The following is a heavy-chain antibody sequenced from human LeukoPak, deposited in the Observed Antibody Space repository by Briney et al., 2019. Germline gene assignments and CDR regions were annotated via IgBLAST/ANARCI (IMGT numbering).Heavy chain of an antibody. D-gene: IGHD4/OR15-4a*01. Sequence: PGGSLRLSCVVSGVSFSKYWMTWVRQAPGKGLEWVANINEDGSEKNYVDSVKGRFSISRDDARNSLSLEMNSLRAEDTAVYYGAREXNRVVLTAPLQYWGQGTLVTVSS. J-gene: IGHJ4*02. CDR1: GVSFSKYW. V-gene: IGHV3-7*01. CDR3: AREXNRVVLTAPLQY. CDR2: INEDGSEK.